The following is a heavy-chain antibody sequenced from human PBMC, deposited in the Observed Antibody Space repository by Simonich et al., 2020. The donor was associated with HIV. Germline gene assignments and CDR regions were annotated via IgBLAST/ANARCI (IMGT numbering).Heavy chain of an antibody. CDR3: ASPYGINSPDAFAI. Sequence: QVHLVQSGAEVENPGASVNVSCKASGYPFTGYFMHWLRQAPGKGLWWMGRIDPKSGGTNAAQRFRGRVTMTRDTSISTAYMELSSLRSDDTAIYYCASPYGINSPDAFAIWGQGTLVTVSS. D-gene: IGHD4-17*01. V-gene: IGHV1-2*06. CDR1: GYPFTGYF. CDR2: IDPKSGGT. J-gene: IGHJ3*02.